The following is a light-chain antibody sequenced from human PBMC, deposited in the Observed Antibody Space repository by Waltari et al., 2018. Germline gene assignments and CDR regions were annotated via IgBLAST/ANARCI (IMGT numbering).Light chain of an antibody. CDR1: GLEYKF. Sequence: SYELTQSPSVSVSPGQTASITCSGDGLEYKFISWYQQKPGQSPVLVLYQDTKRPSGIPERFAGSTSGITATLTISGTQAMDEADYYCQAWDSYTAVFGGGTKLTVL. V-gene: IGLV3-1*01. CDR3: QAWDSYTAV. CDR2: QDT. J-gene: IGLJ3*02.